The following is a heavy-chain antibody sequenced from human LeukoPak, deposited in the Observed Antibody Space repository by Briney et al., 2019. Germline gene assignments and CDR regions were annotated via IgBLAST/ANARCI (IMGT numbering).Heavy chain of an antibody. CDR3: TRARYCSITSCSSMDV. Sequence: PGGSLRLSCTASGFTFGDYAMSWVRQAPGKGLEWVGFIRSKAYGGTTEYAAPVKGRFTISRDDSKSIAYLQMNSLKTEDTAVYYCTRARYCSITSCSSMDVWGKGTTVTVSS. CDR1: GFTFGDYA. V-gene: IGHV3-49*04. D-gene: IGHD2-2*01. CDR2: IRSKAYGGTT. J-gene: IGHJ6*03.